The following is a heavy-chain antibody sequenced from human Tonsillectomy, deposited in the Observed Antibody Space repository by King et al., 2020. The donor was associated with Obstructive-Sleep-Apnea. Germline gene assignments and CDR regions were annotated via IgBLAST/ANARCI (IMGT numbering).Heavy chain of an antibody. D-gene: IGHD3-10*01. CDR1: GSSISSYY. CDR2: IYYSGTT. CDR3: ARALSGGYPSRFDY. J-gene: IGHJ4*02. Sequence: PMQESGPGLVKPSETLSLTCTVSGSSISSYYWTWLRQPPGKGLEWIGDIYYSGTTNYNPSLKSRVTISLDTSKNQFSLKLSSVTAADTAVYYCARALSGGYPSRFDYWGPGTLVTISS. V-gene: IGHV4-59*01.